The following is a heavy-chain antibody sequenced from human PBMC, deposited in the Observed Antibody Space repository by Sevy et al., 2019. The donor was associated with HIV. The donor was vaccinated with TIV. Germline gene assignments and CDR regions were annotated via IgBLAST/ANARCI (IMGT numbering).Heavy chain of an antibody. Sequence: GGSLRLSCAASGFTFSSYAMHWVRQAPGKGLEWVAVISYDGSNKYYAHSVKGRFTISRDNSKNTLYLQMNSLRAEDTAVYYCARQNDAFDIWGQGTMVTVSS. V-gene: IGHV3-30*04. CDR3: ARQNDAFDI. CDR2: ISYDGSNK. J-gene: IGHJ3*02. CDR1: GFTFSSYA.